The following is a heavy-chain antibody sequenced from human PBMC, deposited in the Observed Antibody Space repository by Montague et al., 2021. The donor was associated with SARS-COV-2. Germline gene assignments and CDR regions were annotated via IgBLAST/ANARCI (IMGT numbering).Heavy chain of an antibody. CDR1: GGPITSYY. CDR3: ARGLEKYGSGGHPFDP. V-gene: IGHV4-59*01. D-gene: IGHD3-10*01. Sequence: SETLSLTCAVSGGPITSYYWNWIRQPPGKGLEYIGYIYHSGSTTYNPSLKDRVSISVDTSKNQFSLKLRSVTAADTAVYYCARGLEKYGSGGHPFDPWGQGTTVTVSS. CDR2: IYHSGST. J-gene: IGHJ5*02.